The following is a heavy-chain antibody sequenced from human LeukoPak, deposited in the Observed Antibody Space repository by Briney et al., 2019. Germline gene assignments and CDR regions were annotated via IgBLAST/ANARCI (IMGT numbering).Heavy chain of an antibody. CDR2: ISSSSSYI. Sequence: GGSLRLSCAASGFTVSSDYMSWVRQAPGKGLEWVSSISSSSSYIYYADSVKGRFTISRDNAKNSLYLQMNSLRAEDTAVYYCAILASNIVATIVDYWGQGTLVTVSS. V-gene: IGHV3-21*01. D-gene: IGHD5-12*01. J-gene: IGHJ4*02. CDR3: AILASNIVATIVDY. CDR1: GFTVSSDY.